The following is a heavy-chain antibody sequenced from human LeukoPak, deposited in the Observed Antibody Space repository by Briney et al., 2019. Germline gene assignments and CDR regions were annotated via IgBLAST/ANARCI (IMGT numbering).Heavy chain of an antibody. CDR1: XXXXXXXX. CDR3: ARDWGMTAVYSIDY. D-gene: IGHD4-11*01. CDR2: ISYDGNNK. V-gene: IGHV3-30*15. Sequence: LXXSCAAXXXXXXXXXMHXXRXAXGXXLXXXXLISYDGNNKYNADSVKGRFTISRDNSKNTLYLEMSRLRADDTALYYCARDWGMTAVYSIDYWGQGTLVTVSS. J-gene: IGHJ4*02.